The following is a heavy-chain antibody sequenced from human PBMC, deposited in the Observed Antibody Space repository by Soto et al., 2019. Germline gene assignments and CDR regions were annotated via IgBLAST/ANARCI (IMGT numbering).Heavy chain of an antibody. D-gene: IGHD5-18*01. J-gene: IGHJ4*02. V-gene: IGHV1-24*01. CDR3: ARDQAMAQFDN. Sequence: ASVKVSCKVSGYTLTELSMHWLRQAPGKGLEWMGGFDPEDGETIYAQKFQGRVTMTEDTSTDTAYMELRSLRSDDTAVYYCARDQAMAQFDNWGQGTPVTVSS. CDR1: GYTLTELS. CDR2: FDPEDGET.